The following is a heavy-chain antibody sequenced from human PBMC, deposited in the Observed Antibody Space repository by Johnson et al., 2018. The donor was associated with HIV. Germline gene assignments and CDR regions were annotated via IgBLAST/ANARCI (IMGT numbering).Heavy chain of an antibody. Sequence: QMLLVESGGGLVKPGGSLRLSCAASGFTFSDYYMSWIRQAPGKGLEWVSYISSSGSMDYADSVKGRFTISRDNAKRSLFLQMNSLRAGDTAVYYCARGGDYDEGAFENWGQGAKVTVSS. CDR1: GFTFSDYY. CDR2: ISSSGSM. D-gene: IGHD4-17*01. V-gene: IGHV3-11*04. CDR3: ARGGDYDEGAFEN. J-gene: IGHJ3*02.